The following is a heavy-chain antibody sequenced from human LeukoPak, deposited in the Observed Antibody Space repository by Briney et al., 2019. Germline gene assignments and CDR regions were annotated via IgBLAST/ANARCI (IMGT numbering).Heavy chain of an antibody. Sequence: SETLSLTCTVSGGSISSYYWSWIRQPAGQGLEWIGRIYISGSTNYNPSLKSRVTMSLDTSKNQFSLKLSSVTAADTAVYYCARASYSYDINGWVPFDYWGQGTLVTVSS. J-gene: IGHJ4*02. D-gene: IGHD3-22*01. CDR1: GGSISSYY. CDR3: ARASYSYDINGWVPFDY. V-gene: IGHV4-4*07. CDR2: IYISGST.